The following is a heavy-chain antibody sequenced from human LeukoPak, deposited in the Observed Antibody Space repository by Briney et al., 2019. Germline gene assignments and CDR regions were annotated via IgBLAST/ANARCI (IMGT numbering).Heavy chain of an antibody. V-gene: IGHV3-7*01. CDR2: IEEDGSAK. D-gene: IGHD2-15*01. CDR1: GLNFSRNW. CDR3: ARDYDYFSGHNLDAYDI. Sequence: GGSLRLSCAASGLNFSRNWMTWVRQAPGKGLEWVANIEEDGSAKSYVDSVKGRFTISRDNAKNSLYLQMSSLRVEDTAVYYCARDYDYFSGHNLDAYDIWGQGTTVTVSS. J-gene: IGHJ3*02.